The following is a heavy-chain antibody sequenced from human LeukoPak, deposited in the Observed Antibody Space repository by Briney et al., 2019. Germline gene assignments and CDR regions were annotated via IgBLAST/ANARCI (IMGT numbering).Heavy chain of an antibody. D-gene: IGHD1-26*01. Sequence: PGGSLRLSCAVSGFTFSSYAMDWVRQAPGKGLEWVAVISYDGSEKYNADSVTGRFTISRDNSKNTLYLQMHSLRAEDTAVYYCARESGSYYFDFWGQGTLVTVSS. CDR2: ISYDGSEK. CDR3: ARESGSYYFDF. V-gene: IGHV3-30*04. CDR1: GFTFSSYA. J-gene: IGHJ4*02.